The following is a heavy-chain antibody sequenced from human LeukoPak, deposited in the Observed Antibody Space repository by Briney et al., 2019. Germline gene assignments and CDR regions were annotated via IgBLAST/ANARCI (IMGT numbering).Heavy chain of an antibody. D-gene: IGHD3-22*01. J-gene: IGHJ6*03. V-gene: IGHV4-38-2*02. CDR3: ATSGLNYYDSSGGGYYYMDV. Sequence: SETLSLTCTVSGYSISSGYYWGWIRQPPGKGLEWIGSIYHSGSTHYNPSLKSRVTISVDTSKNQFSLKLSSVTAADTAVYYCATSGLNYYDSSGGGYYYMDVWGKGTTVTVSS. CDR1: GYSISSGYY. CDR2: IYHSGST.